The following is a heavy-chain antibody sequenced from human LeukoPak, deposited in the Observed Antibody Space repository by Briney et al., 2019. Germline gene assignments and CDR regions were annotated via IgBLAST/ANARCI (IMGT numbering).Heavy chain of an antibody. J-gene: IGHJ4*02. CDR2: IYYSGST. CDR3: ARHPPLPYYFDY. CDR1: GGSISSSSYY. V-gene: IGHV4-39*01. Sequence: PSETLSLTCIVSGGSISSSSYYWGWIRQPPGKGLEWIGSIYYSGSTYYNPSLKSRVTISVDTSKNQFSLKLSSVTAADTAVYYCARHPPLPYYFDYWGQGTLVTVSS.